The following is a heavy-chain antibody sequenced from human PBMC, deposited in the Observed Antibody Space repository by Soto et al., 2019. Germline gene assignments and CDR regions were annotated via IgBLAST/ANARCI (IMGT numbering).Heavy chain of an antibody. Sequence: LTCVVSGGSLSSYYWSWIRQPPGKGLEWIGYIYYSGSTNYNPSLKSRVTISVDTSKNQLSLKLSSVTAADTAVYYCARQEYTSVWYPSDYWGQGALVTVSS. CDR2: IYYSGST. CDR3: ARQEYTSVWYPSDY. J-gene: IGHJ4*02. D-gene: IGHD6-19*01. CDR1: GGSLSSYY. V-gene: IGHV4-59*08.